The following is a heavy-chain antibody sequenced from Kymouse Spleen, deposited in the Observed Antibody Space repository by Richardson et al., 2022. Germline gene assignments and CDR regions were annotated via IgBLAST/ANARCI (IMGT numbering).Heavy chain of an antibody. CDR3: ARDSSG*SLYYYYGMDV. J-gene: IGHJ6*02. Sequence: EVQLVESGGGLVQPGGSLRLSCAASGFTFSSYWMSWVRQAPGKGLEWVANIKQDGSEKYYVDSVKGRFTISRDNAKNSLYLQMNSLRAEDTAVYYCARDSSG*SLYYYYGMDVWGQGTTVTVSS. CDR2: IKQDGSEK. CDR1: GFTFSSYW. D-gene: IGHD6-19*01. V-gene: IGHV3-7*01.